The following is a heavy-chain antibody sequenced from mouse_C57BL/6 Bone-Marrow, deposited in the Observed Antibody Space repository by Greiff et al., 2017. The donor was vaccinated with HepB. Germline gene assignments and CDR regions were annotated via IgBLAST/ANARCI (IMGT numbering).Heavy chain of an antibody. J-gene: IGHJ2*01. CDR2: IYPGSGST. V-gene: IGHV1-55*01. CDR3: ARPLRYY. D-gene: IGHD1-1*01. Sequence: QVQLKESGAELVKPGASVKMSCKASGYTFTSYWITWVKQRPGQGLEWIGDIYPGSGSTNYNEKFKSKATLTVDTSSSTAYMQLSSLTSEDSAVYYCARPLRYYWGQGTTLTVSS. CDR1: GYTFTSYW.